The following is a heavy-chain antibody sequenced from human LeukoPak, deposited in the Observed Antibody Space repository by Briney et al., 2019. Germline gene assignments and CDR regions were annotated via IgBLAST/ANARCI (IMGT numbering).Heavy chain of an antibody. CDR1: GYTFTSYD. CDR2: MNPNSGNT. J-gene: IGHJ4*02. CDR3: ARPYVWGSYRYSGFDY. D-gene: IGHD3-16*02. V-gene: IGHV1-8*01. Sequence: ASVKVSCKASGYTFTSYDINWVRQAPGQGLEWMGWMNPNSGNTGYAQKFQGRVIMTRNTSISTAYMELSSLRSEDTAVYYCARPYVWGSYRYSGFDYWGQGTLVTVSS.